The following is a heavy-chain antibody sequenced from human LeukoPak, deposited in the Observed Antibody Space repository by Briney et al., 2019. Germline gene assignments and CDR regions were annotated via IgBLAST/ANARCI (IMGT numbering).Heavy chain of an antibody. V-gene: IGHV3-21*01. CDR2: ITSSGAYK. CDR3: ARDTSGQD. J-gene: IGHJ4*02. CDR1: GFTFSSYS. Sequence: GSLSLSCAASGFTFSSYSMNWVRQAPGKGLEWVSSITSSGAYKNYADSVKGRFTISRDNAKNSLYLQMNSLRAEDTAVYYCARDTSGQDWGQGTLVTVSS. D-gene: IGHD5-12*01.